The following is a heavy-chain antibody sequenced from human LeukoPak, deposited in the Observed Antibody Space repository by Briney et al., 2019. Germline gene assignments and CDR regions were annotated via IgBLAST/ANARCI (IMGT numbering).Heavy chain of an antibody. CDR1: GGSISSSNW. J-gene: IGHJ3*02. V-gene: IGHV4-4*02. CDR3: ARVPPRAGYYDSSGLDAFDI. CDR2: IYHSGST. Sequence: SETLSLTCAVSGGSISSSNWWSWVRQPPGKGLEWIGEIYHSGSTNYNPSLKSRVTISVDKSKNQFSLKLSSVTAADTAVYYCARVPPRAGYYDSSGLDAFDIWGQGTMVTVSS. D-gene: IGHD3-22*01.